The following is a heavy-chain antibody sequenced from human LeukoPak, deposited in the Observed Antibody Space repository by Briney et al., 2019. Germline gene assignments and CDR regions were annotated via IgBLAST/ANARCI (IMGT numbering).Heavy chain of an antibody. CDR2: ITGYNGNT. Sequence: ASVKVSCKASGYTFTSYAIIWVRQAPGQGLERMGWITGYNGNTVYAQKLQGRVTMTTDTSTTTAYMELRSLRSDDTAVYYCARAYYYGSGSYYTGNYYYAMDVWGQGTTVTVSS. CDR1: GYTFTSYA. V-gene: IGHV1-18*01. D-gene: IGHD3-10*01. J-gene: IGHJ6*02. CDR3: ARAYYYGSGSYYTGNYYYAMDV.